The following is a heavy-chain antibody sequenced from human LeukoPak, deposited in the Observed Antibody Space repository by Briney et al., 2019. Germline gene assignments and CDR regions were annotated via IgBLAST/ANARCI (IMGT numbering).Heavy chain of an antibody. CDR3: ASYDRNYESSAFDI. CDR2: IYYSGST. D-gene: IGHD3-22*01. CDR1: GGSISSGDYY. V-gene: IGHV4-30-4*01. J-gene: IGHJ3*02. Sequence: PSQTLSLTCTVSGGSISSGDYYWSWIRQPPGKGLEWIGYIYYSGSTYYNPSLKSRVTISVDTSKNQFSLKLSSVTAADTAVYYCASYDRNYESSAFDIWGQGTMVTVSS.